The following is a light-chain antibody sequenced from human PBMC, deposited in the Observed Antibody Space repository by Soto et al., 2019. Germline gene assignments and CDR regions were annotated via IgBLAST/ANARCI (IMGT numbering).Light chain of an antibody. CDR2: GAS. Sequence: PGEVATLSCRSSQSVSSSYIAWYQQRPGQTPSLLIYGASTRATGIPDRFSGSGSGTHFTLTISRLEPGDFAVYYCQHFGGTTFTFGQGTRLEIK. J-gene: IGKJ5*01. CDR3: QHFGGTTFT. CDR1: QSVSSSY. V-gene: IGKV3-20*01.